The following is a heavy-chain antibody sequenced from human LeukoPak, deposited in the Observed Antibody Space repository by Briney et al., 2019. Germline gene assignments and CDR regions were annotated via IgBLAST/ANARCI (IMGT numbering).Heavy chain of an antibody. CDR3: AKDRTRQAY. J-gene: IGHJ4*02. D-gene: IGHD3-3*01. V-gene: IGHV3-7*03. Sequence: AGYLRLYCAASGFTFSNYWMSWVRQTPGKGLEWVANIKEDGSDKYYVDYLKGRFTISRDNAKNSLYLQMNSLRAEDTAVYYCAKDRTRQAYWGQGTLVTVSS. CDR2: IKEDGSDK. CDR1: GFTFSNYW.